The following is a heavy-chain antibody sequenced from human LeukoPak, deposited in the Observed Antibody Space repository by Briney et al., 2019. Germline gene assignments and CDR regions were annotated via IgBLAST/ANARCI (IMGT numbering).Heavy chain of an antibody. J-gene: IGHJ4*02. CDR2: ISYDENTK. V-gene: IGHV3-30*03. CDR3: AREWGVGAAAAEGN. D-gene: IGHD6-13*01. Sequence: GRSLRLSCAASGFTFSNYVMHWVRQAPGKGLEWVSVISYDENTKYYADSVKGRFTISRDNSKNTLSLQMNSLRAEDTAVYYCAREWGVGAAAAEGNWGQGTLVTVSS. CDR1: GFTFSNYV.